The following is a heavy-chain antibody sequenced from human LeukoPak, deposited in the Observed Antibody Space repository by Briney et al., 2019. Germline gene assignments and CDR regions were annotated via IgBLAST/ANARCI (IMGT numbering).Heavy chain of an antibody. Sequence: PSETLSLTCAVYGGSFSGYYWSWIRQPPGKGLEWIGEINHSGSTNYNPSFKSRVTISVDTSKNQFSLKLSSVTAADTAVYYCARSSKWELLLSNWGQGTLVTVSS. CDR3: ARSSKWELLLSN. CDR2: INHSGST. V-gene: IGHV4-34*01. D-gene: IGHD1-26*01. CDR1: GGSFSGYY. J-gene: IGHJ4*02.